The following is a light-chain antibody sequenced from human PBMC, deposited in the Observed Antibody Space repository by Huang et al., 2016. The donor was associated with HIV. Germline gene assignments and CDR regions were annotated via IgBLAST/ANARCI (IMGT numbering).Light chain of an antibody. V-gene: IGKV1-33*01. CDR3: QQYHNLPRGT. J-gene: IGKJ3*01. CDR2: DAS. CDR1: QDITTY. Sequence: DIQMTQSPSSLSPSIGDRVTITCQASQDITTYLNCYQQKPGKAPELLIYDASNLETGVPSGFSGSGSGADFTFTISSLQSEDIATYYCQQYHNLPRGTFGPGTKVDIK.